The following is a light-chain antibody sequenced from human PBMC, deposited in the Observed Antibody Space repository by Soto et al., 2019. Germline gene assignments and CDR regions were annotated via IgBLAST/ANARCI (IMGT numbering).Light chain of an antibody. Sequence: EIVLTQSPATVSLSPAGRAILSARASQSVVSSVLAACQQKPGQPPRLLLSGTFCSATSIPDRICGSGSGTAFTLTISRLEPEDFAVYYCQQYGSSSRWTFGQGTKVDIK. V-gene: IGKV3-20*01. CDR3: QQYGSSSRWT. CDR1: QSVVSSV. J-gene: IGKJ1*01. CDR2: GTF.